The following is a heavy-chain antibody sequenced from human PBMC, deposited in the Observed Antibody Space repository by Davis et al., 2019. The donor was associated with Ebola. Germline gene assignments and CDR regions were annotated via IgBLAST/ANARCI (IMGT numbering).Heavy chain of an antibody. J-gene: IGHJ3*02. V-gene: IGHV3-33*01. Sequence: GESLKISCAASGFTFSSYGMHWVRQAPGKGLEWVAVIWYDGSNKYYADSVKGRFTISRDNSKNTLYLQMNSLRAEDTAVYYCARESPQLVGAFDIWGQGTMVTVSS. D-gene: IGHD6-13*01. CDR3: ARESPQLVGAFDI. CDR1: GFTFSSYG. CDR2: IWYDGSNK.